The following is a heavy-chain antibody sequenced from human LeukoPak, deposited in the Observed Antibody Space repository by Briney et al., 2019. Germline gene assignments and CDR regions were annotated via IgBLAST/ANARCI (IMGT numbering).Heavy chain of an antibody. J-gene: IGHJ4*02. CDR2: IRSKANSYAT. V-gene: IGHV3-73*01. CDR1: GFTFSGSA. Sequence: PGGSLRLSCAASGFTFSGSAMHWVRQASGKGLEWVGRIRSKANSYATAYAASVKGRFTISRDDSKNTAYLQMNSLKTEDTAVYYCTSVIVGALGAFDYWGQGTLATVSS. D-gene: IGHD1-26*01. CDR3: TSVIVGALGAFDY.